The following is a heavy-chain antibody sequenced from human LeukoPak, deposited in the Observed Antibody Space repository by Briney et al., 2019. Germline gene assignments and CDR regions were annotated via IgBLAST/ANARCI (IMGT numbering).Heavy chain of an antibody. Sequence: PSETLSLTSTVSGGSISSYYWSWIRQPPGKGLEWIGYIYYSGSTNYNPSLKSRVTISVDTSKNQFSLKLSSVTAADTAVYYCARLHDYGGNYWGQGTLVTVSS. V-gene: IGHV4-59*08. CDR1: GGSISSYY. J-gene: IGHJ4*02. CDR3: ARLHDYGGNY. D-gene: IGHD4-23*01. CDR2: IYYSGST.